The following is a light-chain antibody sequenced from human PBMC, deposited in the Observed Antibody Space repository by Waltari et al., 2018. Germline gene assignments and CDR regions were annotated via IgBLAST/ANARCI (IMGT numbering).Light chain of an antibody. CDR2: EDN. J-gene: IGLJ3*02. Sequence: SYELTQPPSVSVSPGQTARITCPGNALPKTYVFWYQQKSGRAPVVVISEDNKRPSGIPERFSGSTSGTMATLTISGAQAEDEADYYCFSTDSSGDHSVFGGGTKLTVL. V-gene: IGLV3-10*01. CDR3: FSTDSSGDHSV. CDR1: ALPKTY.